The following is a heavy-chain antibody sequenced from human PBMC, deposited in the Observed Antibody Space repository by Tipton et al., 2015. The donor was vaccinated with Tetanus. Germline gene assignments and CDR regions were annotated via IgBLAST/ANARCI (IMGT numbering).Heavy chain of an antibody. V-gene: IGHV3-53*01. Sequence: SLRLSCAASGFTVSSNYMTWVRQAPGKGLEWVSLIYSGGNTYYADSVKGRFTISRDNSKNTLYLQMNSLRAEDAAVYYCAFRTNWRFSRGFDCWGQGILVTVSS. D-gene: IGHD1-20*01. CDR3: AFRTNWRFSRGFDC. CDR2: IYSGGNT. J-gene: IGHJ4*02. CDR1: GFTVSSNY.